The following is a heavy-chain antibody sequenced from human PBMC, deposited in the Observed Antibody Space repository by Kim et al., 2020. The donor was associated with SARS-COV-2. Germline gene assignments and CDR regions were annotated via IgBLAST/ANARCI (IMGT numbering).Heavy chain of an antibody. J-gene: IGHJ6*02. CDR3: AREMATITRYYYYYGMDV. D-gene: IGHD5-12*01. CDR1: GYTFTGYY. V-gene: IGHV1-2*04. CDR2: INPNSGGT. Sequence: ASVKVSCKASGYTFTGYYMHWVRQAPGQGLEWMGWINPNSGGTNYAQKFQGWVTMTRDTSISTAYMELSRLRSDDTAVYYCAREMATITRYYYYYGMDVWGQGTTVTVSS.